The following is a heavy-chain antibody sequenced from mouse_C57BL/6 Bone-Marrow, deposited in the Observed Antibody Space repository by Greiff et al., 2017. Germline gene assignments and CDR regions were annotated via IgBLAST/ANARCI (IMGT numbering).Heavy chain of an antibody. CDR1: GFTFSSYA. V-gene: IGHV5-4*01. D-gene: IGHD3-1*01. Sequence: EVQLVESGGGLVKPGGSLKLSCAASGFTFSSYAMSWVRQTPEKRLEWVATISDGGSYTYYPDNVKGRFTISRDNAKNNLYLQMSHLKSEDTAMYYCAREGLVYYFDYWGKGTTLTVSS. CDR3: AREGLVYYFDY. CDR2: ISDGGSYT. J-gene: IGHJ2*01.